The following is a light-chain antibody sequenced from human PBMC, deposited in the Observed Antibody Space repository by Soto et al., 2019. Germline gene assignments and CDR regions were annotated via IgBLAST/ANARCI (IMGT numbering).Light chain of an antibody. CDR2: DAS. Sequence: EILLTQSPGTLSLSPGERATLSCRASQSVSSSYLAWYQQKPGQAPRLLIYDASSRATAIPDRFSGSGSGTDFTLTISRLEPEDFAVYYCQQYGSSPLTFGGGTKVDIK. V-gene: IGKV3-20*01. CDR1: QSVSSSY. J-gene: IGKJ4*01. CDR3: QQYGSSPLT.